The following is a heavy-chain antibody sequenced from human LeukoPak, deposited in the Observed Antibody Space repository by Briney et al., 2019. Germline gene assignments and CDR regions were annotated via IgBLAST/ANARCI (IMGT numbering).Heavy chain of an antibody. J-gene: IGHJ4*02. Sequence: GGSLRLSCAASGFRFTDYSTSWVRQAPGKGLEWVAGLGRSGEYKYYADSVKGRFTISRDNSKNTLYLQMNSLRAEDTAVYYCAKIPAFAGGYWGQGTLVTVSS. CDR3: AKIPAFAGGY. V-gene: IGHV3-23*01. CDR1: GFRFTDYS. CDR2: LGRSGEYK. D-gene: IGHD2-2*02.